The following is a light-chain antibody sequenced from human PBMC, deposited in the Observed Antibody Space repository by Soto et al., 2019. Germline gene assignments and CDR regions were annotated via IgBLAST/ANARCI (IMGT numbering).Light chain of an antibody. CDR1: QSISSW. Sequence: DIQVTQSPATVCACVGGRVTITCRASQSISSWLAWYQQKPGKAPKLLIYKASSLESGVPSRFSGSGSGTEFTLTISSLQPDDFATYYCQQYNSYSWTFGQGTKVDIK. CDR2: KAS. V-gene: IGKV1-5*03. CDR3: QQYNSYSWT. J-gene: IGKJ1*01.